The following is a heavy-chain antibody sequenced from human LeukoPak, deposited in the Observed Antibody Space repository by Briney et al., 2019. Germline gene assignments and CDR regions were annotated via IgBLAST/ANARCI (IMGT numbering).Heavy chain of an antibody. CDR3: ASGWLSDYSDY. J-gene: IGHJ4*02. Sequence: SQALSLTCTVSGGSISSGDYYWSWIRQPPGKGLEWIGYIYYSGSTYYNPSLKSRVTISVDTSKNQFSLKLSSVTAADTAVYYCASGWLSDYSDYCGQGTLVTVSS. CDR1: GGSISSGDYY. V-gene: IGHV4-30-4*08. CDR2: IYYSGST. D-gene: IGHD3-22*01.